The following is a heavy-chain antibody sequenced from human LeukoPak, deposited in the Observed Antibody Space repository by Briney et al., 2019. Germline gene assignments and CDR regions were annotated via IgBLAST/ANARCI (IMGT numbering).Heavy chain of an antibody. CDR2: IYSGGST. Sequence: GGSLRLSCAASGFTDSSNYMSWVRQAPGKGLEWVSVIYSGGSTYYADSVKGRFTISRDNSKNTLYLQMNSLRAEDTAVYYCAKDSVGGPFDYWGQVTLVTVSS. CDR3: AKDSVGGPFDY. CDR1: GFTDSSNY. V-gene: IGHV3-53*01. D-gene: IGHD3-16*01. J-gene: IGHJ4*02.